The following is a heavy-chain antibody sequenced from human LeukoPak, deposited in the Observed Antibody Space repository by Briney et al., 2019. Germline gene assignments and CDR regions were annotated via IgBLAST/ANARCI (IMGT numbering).Heavy chain of an antibody. J-gene: IGHJ4*02. Sequence: SETLSLTCTVSGGSISSYYWSWIRQPPGKGLEWIGYIYYSGSTNYNPSLKSRVTISVDTSKNQFSLKLSSVTAADTAVYYCARYSGSWRAVDYWGQGTLVTVSS. CDR2: IYYSGST. CDR1: GGSISSYY. CDR3: ARYSGSWRAVDY. D-gene: IGHD6-13*01. V-gene: IGHV4-59*01.